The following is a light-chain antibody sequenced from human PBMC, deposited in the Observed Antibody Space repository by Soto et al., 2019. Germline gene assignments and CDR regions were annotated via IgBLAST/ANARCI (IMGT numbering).Light chain of an antibody. CDR1: SSNIGGNS. J-gene: IGLJ1*01. Sequence: QSVMTQPPSVSAAPGQKVTISCSGSSSNIGGNSVSWYQQLPGTAPKLLIYDDNKRPSGIPDRVSGYKSGTSATLGITGFQTGDEADYYCGSWDSSLSAYVFGTGTKLTV. CDR3: GSWDSSLSAYV. V-gene: IGLV1-51*01. CDR2: DDN.